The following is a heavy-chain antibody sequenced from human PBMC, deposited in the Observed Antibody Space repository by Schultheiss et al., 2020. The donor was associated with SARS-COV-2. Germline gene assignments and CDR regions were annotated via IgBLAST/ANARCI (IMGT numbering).Heavy chain of an antibody. V-gene: IGHV4-34*01. CDR3: ARALYYYGSGLDY. D-gene: IGHD3-10*01. CDR1: GGSFSGYY. J-gene: IGHJ4*02. Sequence: SETLSLTCAVYGGSFSGYYWSWIRQPPGKGLEWIGEINHSGSTNYNPSLKSRVTISVDTSKNQFSLKLSSVTAADTAVYYCARALYYYGSGLDYWSQGTLVTVSS. CDR2: INHSGST.